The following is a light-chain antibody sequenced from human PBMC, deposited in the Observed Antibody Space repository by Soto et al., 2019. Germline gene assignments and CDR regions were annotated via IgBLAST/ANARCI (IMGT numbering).Light chain of an antibody. CDR2: GAS. J-gene: IGKJ1*01. V-gene: IGKV3-20*01. Sequence: EIVLTQSPGSLSLSPGDRATISCRASQRVDSSFFAWYQKKPGQAPRLLIYGASKRATGIPDRFSGSGSGTDFPLTISILEPEYFAVYYCQQYVSSVTFGQGTKVEIK. CDR1: QRVDSSF. CDR3: QQYVSSVT.